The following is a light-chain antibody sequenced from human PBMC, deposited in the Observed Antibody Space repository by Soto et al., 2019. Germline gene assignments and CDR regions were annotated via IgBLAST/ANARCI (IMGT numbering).Light chain of an antibody. Sequence: QSVLTQPPSASGTPGQRVTISCSESSSNIGRNTVNWYQQLPGTAPKLLIYSNNQRPSGVPDRFSGSKSGTSASLAISGLQSEDEADYYCAAWDDSLNGDVVFGGGTKLTVL. CDR1: SSNIGRNT. CDR2: SNN. CDR3: AAWDDSLNGDVV. V-gene: IGLV1-44*01. J-gene: IGLJ2*01.